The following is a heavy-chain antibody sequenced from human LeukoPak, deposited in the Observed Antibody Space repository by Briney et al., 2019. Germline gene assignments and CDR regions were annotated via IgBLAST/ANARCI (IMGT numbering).Heavy chain of an antibody. CDR2: VYHRGST. J-gene: IGHJ6*02. D-gene: IGHD6-13*01. CDR1: SNSISSDDW. Sequence: PSGTLSLTCAVSSNSISSDDWWTWVRQPPGRGLEWIGEVYHRGSTNYNPSLKSRVTISVDTSKNQFSLKLSSVTAADTAVYYCARGGPVDAGTPHGMDVSGQGTTVTVSS. V-gene: IGHV4-4*02. CDR3: ARGGPVDAGTPHGMDV.